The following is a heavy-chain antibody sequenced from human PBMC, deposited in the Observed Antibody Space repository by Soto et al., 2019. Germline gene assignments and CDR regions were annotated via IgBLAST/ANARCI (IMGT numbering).Heavy chain of an antibody. J-gene: IGHJ4*02. CDR3: TRDSHWAIISPTHDY. CDR1: GFTFSSYG. V-gene: IGHV3-30*03. CDR2: ISYDGSNK. Sequence: GGSLRLSCAASGFTFSSYGMHWVRQAPGKGLEWVAVISYDGSNKYYADSVKGRFTISRDTSNNILFLQMNSLRAEDTAIYYCTRDSHWAIISPTHDYWGQGTLVTVSS. D-gene: IGHD2-2*01.